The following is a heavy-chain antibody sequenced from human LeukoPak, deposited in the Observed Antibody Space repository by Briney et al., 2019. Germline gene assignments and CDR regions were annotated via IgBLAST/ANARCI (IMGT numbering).Heavy chain of an antibody. CDR1: GYSISSGYY. V-gene: IGHV4-38-2*02. CDR2: FYHSGST. CDR3: ARALGDSSGYYYFDY. J-gene: IGHJ4*02. D-gene: IGHD3-22*01. Sequence: SETLSLTCTVSGYSISSGYYWGWIRQSPGKGLEWIGSFYHSGSTYYNPSLKSRVTMSVDTSKNQFSLKLSSVTAADTAVYYCARALGDSSGYYYFDYWGQGTLVTVSS.